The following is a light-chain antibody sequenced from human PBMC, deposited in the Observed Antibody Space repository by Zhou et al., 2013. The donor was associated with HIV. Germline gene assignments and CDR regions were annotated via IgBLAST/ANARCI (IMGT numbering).Light chain of an antibody. CDR2: KAS. CDR1: QSINNW. CDR3: QQYDSYPWT. J-gene: IGKJ1*01. Sequence: DIQMTQSPSTLSASVGDRVTIACRASQSINNWLAWYQQRPGKAPKLLIYKASNLESGVPSRFSGSGYGTEFTLTISSLQPDDFATYYCQQYDSYPWTFGQGTKVDIK. V-gene: IGKV1-5*03.